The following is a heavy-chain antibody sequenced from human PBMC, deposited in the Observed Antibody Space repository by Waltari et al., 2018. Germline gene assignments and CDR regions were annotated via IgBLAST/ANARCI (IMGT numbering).Heavy chain of an antibody. V-gene: IGHV4-38-2*01. D-gene: IGHD6-25*01. CDR3: ARLTAADY. Sequence: QVQLQESGPGLVKPSETLSLTCGVSGYSITSGYYWGWIRQPPGKGLEWIGRIYHSGTTYYNPSLKSRVTISVDTSENQFSLKLSSVTAADTAIYYCARLTAADYWGQGILVTVSS. CDR2: IYHSGTT. J-gene: IGHJ4*02. CDR1: GYSITSGYY.